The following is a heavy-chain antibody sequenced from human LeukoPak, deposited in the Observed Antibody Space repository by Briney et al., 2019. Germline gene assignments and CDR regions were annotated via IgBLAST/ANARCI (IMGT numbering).Heavy chain of an antibody. CDR3: ARDLRYSNSRYFDY. CDR2: IYYSAST. CDR1: GGSISSSSYS. J-gene: IGHJ4*02. Sequence: SETLSLTCTVSGGSISSSSYSWGWIRQPPGKGLEWIGSIYYSASTYYNPSLKSRVTISVDTSKNQFSLKLSSVTAADTAVYYCARDLRYSNSRYFDYWGQGTLVTVSS. V-gene: IGHV4-39*07. D-gene: IGHD6-6*01.